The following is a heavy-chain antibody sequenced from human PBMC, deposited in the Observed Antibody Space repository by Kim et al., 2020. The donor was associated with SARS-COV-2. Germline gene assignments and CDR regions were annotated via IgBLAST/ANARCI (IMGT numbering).Heavy chain of an antibody. CDR3: AREDDFWSGKKRAFDY. Sequence: KFQGRVTMTRDTSISTAYMELSRLRSDDTAVYYCAREDDFWSGKKRAFDYWGQGTLVTVSS. V-gene: IGHV1-2*02. D-gene: IGHD3-3*01. J-gene: IGHJ4*02.